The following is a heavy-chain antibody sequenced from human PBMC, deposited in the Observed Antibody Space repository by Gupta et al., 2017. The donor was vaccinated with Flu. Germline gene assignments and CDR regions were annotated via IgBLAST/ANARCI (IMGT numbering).Heavy chain of an antibody. Sequence: QLQLQESGPALVQPSETLSLTCTVSGGTISSSSYYWGWIRQPPGKGLEWIGSIYYSGSTYYNPSLKSRVTISVDTSNNQFSLKLSSVTAADTAVYYCARQLASGFVVGPAAIFDWFDPWGQGTLVTVSS. CDR3: ARQLASGFVVGPAAIFDWFDP. CDR1: GGTISSSSYY. D-gene: IGHD2-2*01. V-gene: IGHV4-39*01. CDR2: IYYSGST. J-gene: IGHJ5*02.